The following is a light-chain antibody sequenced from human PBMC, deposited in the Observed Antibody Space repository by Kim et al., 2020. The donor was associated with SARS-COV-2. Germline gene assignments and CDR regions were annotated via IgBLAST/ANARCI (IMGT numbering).Light chain of an antibody. V-gene: IGLV1-44*01. J-gene: IGLJ3*02. CDR3: ATWDDSLNAWV. Sequence: QSVLTQPPSASGTPGQRVNISCSGSSSNIGTNTVNWYQHFPGTAPKLLIYSNNQRPSGVPDRFSGSKSGSSASLAISGLQSEDEADYYCATWDDSLNAWVFGGGTQLTVL. CDR2: SNN. CDR1: SSNIGTNT.